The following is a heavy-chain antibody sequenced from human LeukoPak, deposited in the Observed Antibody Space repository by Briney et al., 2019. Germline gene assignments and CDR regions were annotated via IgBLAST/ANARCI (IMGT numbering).Heavy chain of an antibody. CDR3: VRGDGYYPTFDY. D-gene: IGHD5-24*01. CDR2: VYYSGST. CDR1: GGSISSYY. V-gene: IGHV4-59*12. J-gene: IGHJ4*02. Sequence: SETLSLTCSVSGGSISSYYWSWIRQPPGMGLEWIGYVYYSGSTNYNPSLKSRVSMSVDTSKNQFYLKLSSVTAADTAVYYCVRGDGYYPTFDYWGQGTLVTVSS.